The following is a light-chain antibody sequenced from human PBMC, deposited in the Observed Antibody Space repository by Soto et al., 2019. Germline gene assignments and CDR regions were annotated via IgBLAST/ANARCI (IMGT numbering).Light chain of an antibody. Sequence: IEMTQSPSTLSASVGDRVTIACRASQNIDHWSAWYQLKPGKAPKFLIYDASILESGVPSRFSGSGSGTEFTLTISSLQPDDFATYYCQRYNSNSRTFGQGTKVDIK. J-gene: IGKJ1*01. CDR3: QRYNSNSRT. CDR1: QNIDHW. V-gene: IGKV1-5*01. CDR2: DAS.